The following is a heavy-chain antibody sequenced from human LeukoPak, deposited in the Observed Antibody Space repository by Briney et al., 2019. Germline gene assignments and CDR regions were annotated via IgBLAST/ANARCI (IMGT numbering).Heavy chain of an antibody. CDR2: ISGSGGNT. V-gene: IGHV3-23*01. D-gene: IGHD3-16*01. J-gene: IGHJ4*02. Sequence: RGSLRLSCAASGFTFSSYAMSWVRQAPGKGLEWVSGISGSGGNTYYADSVKGRSTISRDNSKNTLYLQMNSLRAEDTAVYYCAEDHGGGWGQGTLVTVSS. CDR1: GFTFSSYA. CDR3: AEDHGGG.